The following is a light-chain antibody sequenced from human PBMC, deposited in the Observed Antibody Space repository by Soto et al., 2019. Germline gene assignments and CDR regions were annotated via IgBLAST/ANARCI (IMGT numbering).Light chain of an antibody. CDR1: SSDIGIYKY. J-gene: IGLJ1*01. V-gene: IGLV2-14*01. CDR2: EVT. Sequence: QSALTQPASVSGSPGQSIAISCTGSSSDIGIYKYVSWYQQHPGKVPKLIIYEVTNRPSGVSNRFSGPKSGNTASLTISGLQAEDEADYYCSSYTTSSTRVFGTGTKLTVL. CDR3: SSYTTSSTRV.